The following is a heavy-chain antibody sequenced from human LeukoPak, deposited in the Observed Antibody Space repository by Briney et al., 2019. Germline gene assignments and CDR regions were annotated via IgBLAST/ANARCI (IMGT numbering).Heavy chain of an antibody. CDR1: GYTFTGYY. CDR2: INPNSGDT. V-gene: IGHV1-2*02. D-gene: IGHD6-19*01. CDR3: VRLAVAGTDFDY. Sequence: ASVKVSCKASGYTFTGYYIHWVRQAPGQGLEWMGWINPNSGDTNYAQKFQGRVTMTRDTSISTAYMELSRLRSDDTAVYYCVRLAVAGTDFDYWGQGTLVTASS. J-gene: IGHJ4*02.